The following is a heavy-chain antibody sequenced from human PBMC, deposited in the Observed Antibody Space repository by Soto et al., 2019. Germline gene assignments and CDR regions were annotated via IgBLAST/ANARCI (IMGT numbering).Heavy chain of an antibody. V-gene: IGHV4-61*01. D-gene: IGHD5-18*01. Sequence: SETLSLTCTVSGGSVSSGSYYWSWIRQPPGKGLEWIGYIYYSGSTNYNPSLKSRVTISVDTSKNQFSLKLSSVTAADTAVYYCARGGDTAMVTLYWGQGTRVTVSS. CDR1: GGSVSSGSYY. J-gene: IGHJ4*02. CDR3: ARGGDTAMVTLY. CDR2: IYYSGST.